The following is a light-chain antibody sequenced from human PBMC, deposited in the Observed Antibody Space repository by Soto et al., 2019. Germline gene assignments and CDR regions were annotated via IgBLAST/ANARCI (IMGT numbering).Light chain of an antibody. J-gene: IGLJ2*01. CDR1: RSNIGADYA. CDR2: ANT. CDR3: QSYDSGLSAVV. V-gene: IGLV1-40*01. Sequence: QSVLTQPPSVSGAPGQRITISCTGSRSNIGADYAVHWYQQLPGAAPKLLIYANTNRPSGVPDRFSGSKSGTSASLAITGLQTEDGADYYCQSYDSGLSAVVFGGGTKLTVL.